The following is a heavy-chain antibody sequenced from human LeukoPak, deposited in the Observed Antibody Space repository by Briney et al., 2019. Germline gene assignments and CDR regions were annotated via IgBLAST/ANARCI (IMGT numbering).Heavy chain of an antibody. Sequence: SVKVSCKASGGTLSSCTITWVRQAPGQGLEWMGGIIPIFGTADYAQKFQGRVTITADESTSTAYMELSSLRSEDTAVYYCAIPGVSDYWGQGTLVTVSS. CDR3: AIPGVSDY. CDR2: IIPIFGTA. J-gene: IGHJ4*02. V-gene: IGHV1-69*13. CDR1: GGTLSSCT.